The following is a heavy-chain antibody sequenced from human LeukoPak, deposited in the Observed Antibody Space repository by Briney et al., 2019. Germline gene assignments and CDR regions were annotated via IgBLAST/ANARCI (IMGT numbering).Heavy chain of an antibody. CDR2: ISSSSSYI. J-gene: IGHJ2*01. CDR3: ARDMVVNAIRTWYFDL. V-gene: IGHV3-21*01. Sequence: GGSLRLSCAASGFTFSSYSMNWVRQAPGKGLEWVSSISSSSSYIYYADSVKGRFTISRDNAKNSLYPHMNSLRAEDTAVYYCARDMVVNAIRTWYFDLWGRGTLVTVSS. CDR1: GFTFSSYS. D-gene: IGHD2-21*01.